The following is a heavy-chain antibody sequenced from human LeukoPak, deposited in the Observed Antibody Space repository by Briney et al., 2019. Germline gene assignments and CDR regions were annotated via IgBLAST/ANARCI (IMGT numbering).Heavy chain of an antibody. CDR1: GFTFSNAW. V-gene: IGHV3-15*01. CDR2: IKSKTDGGTT. D-gene: IGHD3-22*01. Sequence: GGSLRLSCAATGFTFSNAWMSWVRQAPGKGLEWVGRIKSKTDGGTTDYAAPVKGRFTISRDDSKNTLYLQMNSLKTEDTAVYYCTTDQNYYDSSGYPKIDYWGQGTLVTVSS. J-gene: IGHJ4*02. CDR3: TTDQNYYDSSGYPKIDY.